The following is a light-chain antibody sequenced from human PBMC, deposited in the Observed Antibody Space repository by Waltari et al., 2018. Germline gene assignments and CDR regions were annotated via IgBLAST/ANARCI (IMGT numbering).Light chain of an antibody. J-gene: IGLJ2*01. CDR3: QSYDATLGGSL. V-gene: IGLV1-40*01. Sequence: QSVLTQPPSVSGAPGQRVTISCTGSSSNIGAGYDLPRYQQIPGTAPKLLSYSLNNRPSVVPDRVSASKSDTAASLAITGLQTEDEADYYCQSYDATLGGSLFGGGTKVTVL. CDR1: SSNIGAGYD. CDR2: SLN.